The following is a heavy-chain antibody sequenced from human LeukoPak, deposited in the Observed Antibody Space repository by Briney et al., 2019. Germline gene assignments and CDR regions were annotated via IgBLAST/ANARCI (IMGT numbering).Heavy chain of an antibody. V-gene: IGHV4-4*07. Sequence: SETLSLTCTVSGGSISSYYWSWIRQPAGKGLEWIGSIYYSGSTYYNPSLKSRVTISVDTSKNQFSLKLSSVTAADTAVYYCARDRSMVRGVISRGYNWFDPWGQGTLVTVSS. D-gene: IGHD3-10*01. CDR2: IYYSGST. CDR3: ARDRSMVRGVISRGYNWFDP. CDR1: GGSISSYY. J-gene: IGHJ5*02.